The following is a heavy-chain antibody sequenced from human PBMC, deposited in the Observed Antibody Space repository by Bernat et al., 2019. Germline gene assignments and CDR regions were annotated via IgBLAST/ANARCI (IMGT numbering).Heavy chain of an antibody. CDR2: ISYDGSNK. V-gene: IGHV3-30*01. J-gene: IGHJ3*02. CDR1: GFTFSSYA. Sequence: QVQLVESGGDVVQPGRSLRLSCAASGFTFSSYAMHWVRQAPGKGLEWVAVISYDGSNKYYADSVKGRFTISRDNSKNTLYLQMNSLRAEDTAVYYCARDDYSSWPPGAFDIWGQGTLVTVSS. CDR3: ARDDYSSWPPGAFDI. D-gene: IGHD6-6*01.